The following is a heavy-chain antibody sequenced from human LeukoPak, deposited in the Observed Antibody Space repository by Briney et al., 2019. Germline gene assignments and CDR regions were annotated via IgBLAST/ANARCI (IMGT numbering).Heavy chain of an antibody. CDR1: GFTLSSYC. J-gene: IGHJ3*02. D-gene: IGHD6-25*01. CDR2: IKEDGSEK. CDR3: ARDWAAVVPFDACDI. V-gene: IGHV3-7*03. Sequence: GGSLRLSCAASGFTLSSYCMSWVRQAPGKGLEWVANIKEDGSEKYYVDSVKGRFTISRDNAKNSLYLHMNSLTAEDTAIYYCARDWAAVVPFDACDIWGQGTMVSVSS.